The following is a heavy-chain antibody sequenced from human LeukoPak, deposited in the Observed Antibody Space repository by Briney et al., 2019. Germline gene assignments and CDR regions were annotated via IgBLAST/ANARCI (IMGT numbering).Heavy chain of an antibody. CDR1: GFTLSSYA. V-gene: IGHV3-30*02. D-gene: IGHD4-17*01. CDR3: AKDLLMQTVTPVY. Sequence: GGSLRLSCAASGFTLSSYAMSWVRQAPGKGLEWVAFIRYDGSNKYYADSVKGRFTISRDNSKNTLYLQMNSLRAEDTAVYYCAKDLLMQTVTPVYWGQGTLVTVSS. CDR2: IRYDGSNK. J-gene: IGHJ4*02.